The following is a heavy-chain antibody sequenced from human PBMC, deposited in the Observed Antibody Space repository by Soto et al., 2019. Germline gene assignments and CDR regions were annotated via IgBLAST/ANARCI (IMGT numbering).Heavy chain of an antibody. CDR2: IYYSGST. Sequence: SETLSLTCTVSGGSISSYYWSWIRQPPGKGLEWIGYIYYSGSTNYNPSLKSRVTISVDTSKNQFSLKLSSVTAADTAVYYCARASTVTTRGSRNNWFDPWGQGALVTVSS. V-gene: IGHV4-59*08. J-gene: IGHJ5*02. D-gene: IGHD4-17*01. CDR1: GGSISSYY. CDR3: ARASTVTTRGSRNNWFDP.